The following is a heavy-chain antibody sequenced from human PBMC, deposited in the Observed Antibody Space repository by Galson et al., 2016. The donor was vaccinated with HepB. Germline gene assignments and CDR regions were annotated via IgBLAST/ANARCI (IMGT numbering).Heavy chain of an antibody. CDR1: GFPFNTYA. CDR3: AKANIIMVTLGVFLDT. CDR2: VSGHAGST. V-gene: IGHV3-23*01. J-gene: IGHJ1*01. D-gene: IGHD2-15*01. Sequence: SLRLSCAASGFPFNTYAVTWVRQAPGKGLEWVSGVSGHAGSTYYADSVKGRFTISRDNLKNTLYLQMNSLRADDTAVYYWAKANIIMVTLGVFLDTWGQGTLVTVSS.